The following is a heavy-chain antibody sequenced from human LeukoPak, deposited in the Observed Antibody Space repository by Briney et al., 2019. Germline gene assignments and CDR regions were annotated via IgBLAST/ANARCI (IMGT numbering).Heavy chain of an antibody. D-gene: IGHD3-22*01. J-gene: IGHJ3*02. CDR2: IYYSGST. V-gene: IGHV4-39*01. CDR3: ARHPGYYDSSGYYVSAFDI. CDR1: GASIRSSSYY. Sequence: PSETLSLTCTVSGASIRSSSYYWGWIRQSPGKGLEWIGSIYYSGSTYFNPSLKSRVTMSVDTSKNHFSLKLTSVTAADTAVYYCARHPGYYDSSGYYVSAFDIWGQGTMVTVSS.